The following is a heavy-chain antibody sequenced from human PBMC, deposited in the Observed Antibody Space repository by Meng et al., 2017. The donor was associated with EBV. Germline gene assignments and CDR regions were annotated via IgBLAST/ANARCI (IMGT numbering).Heavy chain of an antibody. Sequence: QVRLVQSGAEVKKPGSSVKGSCKTSGGPFRYYAISWVRQAPGQGLEWLGGFLPRLGAPNYAQKFHGRVKITADESTGTHYMDLSSLRSEDTAIYYCASESGRGYTPDYWGQGTLVTVSS. J-gene: IGHJ4*02. CDR3: ASESGRGYTPDY. V-gene: IGHV1-69*01. CDR1: GGPFRYYA. CDR2: FLPRLGAP. D-gene: IGHD3-10*01.